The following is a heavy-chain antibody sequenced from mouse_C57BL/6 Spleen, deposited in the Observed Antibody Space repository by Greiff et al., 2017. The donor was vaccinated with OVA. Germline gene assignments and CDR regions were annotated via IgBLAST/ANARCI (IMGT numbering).Heavy chain of an antibody. Sequence: VQLQQPGAELVRPGSSVKLSCKASGYTFTSYWMHWVKQRPIQGLEWIGNIDPSDSETHYNQKFKDKATLTVDKSSSTAYMQLSSLTSEDSAVYYGARGDYYYGSSYAWFAYWGQGTLVTVSA. D-gene: IGHD1-1*01. V-gene: IGHV1-52*01. CDR3: ARGDYYYGSSYAWFAY. CDR2: IDPSDSET. CDR1: GYTFTSYW. J-gene: IGHJ3*01.